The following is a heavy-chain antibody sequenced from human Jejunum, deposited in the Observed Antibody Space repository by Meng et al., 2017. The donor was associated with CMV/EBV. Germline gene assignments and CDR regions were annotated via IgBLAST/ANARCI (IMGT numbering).Heavy chain of an antibody. CDR1: GFAVSTFW. V-gene: IGHV3-74*01. J-gene: IGHJ3*01. CDR2: INGDGSSI. D-gene: IGHD5-12*01. Sequence: CGFAVSTFWMLWVRQIPGKGLVWVSRINGDGSSISYADPVKGRFTISRDNAKNTLFLQMNSLRAEDTAIYYCARKGYDFAAAFDVWGQGAMVTVSS. CDR3: ARKGYDFAAAFDV.